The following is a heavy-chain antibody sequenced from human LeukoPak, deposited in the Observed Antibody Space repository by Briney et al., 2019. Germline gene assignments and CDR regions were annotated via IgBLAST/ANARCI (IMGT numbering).Heavy chain of an antibody. CDR3: AREENEYYDFWSGYLKVGQFDI. V-gene: IGHV4-38-2*02. Sequence: SETLSLTCTVSGYSISSGYYWGWIRQPPGKGLEWIGSIYHSGSTYYNTSLKSRVTISVDTSKNQFSLKLSAVTAADTAVYYCAREENEYYDFWSGYLKVGQFDIWGQGTMVTVSS. J-gene: IGHJ3*02. CDR2: IYHSGST. CDR1: GYSISSGYY. D-gene: IGHD3-3*01.